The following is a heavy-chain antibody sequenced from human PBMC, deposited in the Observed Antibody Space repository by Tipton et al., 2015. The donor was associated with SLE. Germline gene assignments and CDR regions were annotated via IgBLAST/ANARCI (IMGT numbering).Heavy chain of an antibody. CDR3: ARISATCCYYFDY. J-gene: IGHJ4*02. CDR2: IYHSGST. D-gene: IGHD2-2*01. V-gene: IGHV4-34*01. Sequence: TLSLTCALSGGSFSRYYWTWIRQSPGKGLEWIGEIYHSGSTNYNPSLKSRVTMSVDRSKNQFSLKLNSVTAADTAVYYCARISATCCYYFDYWGQGTLVTVSS. CDR1: GGSFSRYY.